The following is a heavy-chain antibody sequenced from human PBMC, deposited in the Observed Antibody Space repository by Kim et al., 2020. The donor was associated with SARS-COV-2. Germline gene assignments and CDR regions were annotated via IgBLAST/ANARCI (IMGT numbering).Heavy chain of an antibody. Sequence: ASVKVSCKASGYTFTSYGISWVRQAPGQGLEWMGWISAYNGNTNYAQKLQGRVTMTTDTSTSTAYMELRSLRSDDTAVYYCARDLGGYTPYYFDYWGQGTLVTVSS. CDR1: GYTFTSYG. J-gene: IGHJ4*02. V-gene: IGHV1-18*01. CDR3: ARDLGGYTPYYFDY. D-gene: IGHD2-2*02. CDR2: ISAYNGNT.